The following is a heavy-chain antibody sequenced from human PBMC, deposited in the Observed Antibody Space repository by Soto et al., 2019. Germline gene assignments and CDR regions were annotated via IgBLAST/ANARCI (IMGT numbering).Heavy chain of an antibody. J-gene: IGHJ1*01. CDR3: AHRRSTVTKAEYFQH. D-gene: IGHD4-17*01. Sequence: QITLKESGPTLVKPTQTLTLTCTFSGFSLSTSGVGVGWIRQPPGKALEWLAVIYWDDDKRYSPSLKSRITITKDTSKNQVVLTMTNMDPVDTATFYCAHRRSTVTKAEYFQHWGPGTLVTVSS. CDR1: GFSLSTSGVG. CDR2: IYWDDDK. V-gene: IGHV2-5*02.